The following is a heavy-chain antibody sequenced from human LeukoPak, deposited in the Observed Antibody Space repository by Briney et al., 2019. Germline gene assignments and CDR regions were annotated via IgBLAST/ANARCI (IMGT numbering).Heavy chain of an antibody. CDR1: GFTFSSYA. V-gene: IGHV3-23*01. Sequence: GGSLRLSCAASGFTFSSYAMSWVRQAPGKGLEWVSAISGSGGSTYYADSVKGRFTISRDNSKNTLYLQMNSLRVEDAAVYYCARAPVTSCRGAYCYPFDYWGQGTLVTVSS. D-gene: IGHD2-21*01. CDR3: ARAPVTSCRGAYCYPFDY. CDR2: ISGSGGST. J-gene: IGHJ4*02.